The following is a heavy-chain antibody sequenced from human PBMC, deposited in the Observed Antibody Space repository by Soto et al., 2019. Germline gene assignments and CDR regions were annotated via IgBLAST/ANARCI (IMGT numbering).Heavy chain of an antibody. J-gene: IGHJ4*02. CDR1: GYTFTSYG. CDR2: ISAYNGNT. D-gene: IGHD3-3*01. V-gene: IGHV1-18*01. CDR3: ARDGAIFGVVICDY. Sequence: ASVKVSCKASGYTFTSYGISWVQQAPGQGLEWMGWISAYNGNTNYAQKLQGRVTMTTDTSTSTAYMELRSLRSDDTAVYYCARDGAIFGVVICDYWGQGTLVTVSS.